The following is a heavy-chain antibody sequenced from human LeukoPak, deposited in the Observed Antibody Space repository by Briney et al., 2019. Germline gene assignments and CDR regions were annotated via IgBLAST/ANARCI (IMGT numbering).Heavy chain of an antibody. Sequence: PGGSLRLSCAASGFTFSDYYMSWIRQAPGKGLEGVSYISSSGDTIYYADSVKGRFTVSRDNAKNSLYLQMDSLRAEDTAVYYCAKDHESDGYPCLDHWGLGTLVTVSS. CDR2: ISSSGDTI. CDR1: GFTFSDYY. CDR3: AKDHESDGYPCLDH. D-gene: IGHD3-22*01. J-gene: IGHJ4*02. V-gene: IGHV3-11*01.